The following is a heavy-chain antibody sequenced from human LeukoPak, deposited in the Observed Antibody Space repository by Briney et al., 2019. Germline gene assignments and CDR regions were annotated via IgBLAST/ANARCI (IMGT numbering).Heavy chain of an antibody. Sequence: GGSLRLSCAASGFTVSSNYMSWVRQAPGKGLEWVSVIYSGGSTYYADSVKGRFTVSRDNAKNLVFLQMNSLRAEDTAVYYCATVQDGSASWYEYFQHWGQGTLVIVSS. CDR3: ATVQDGSASWYEYFQH. V-gene: IGHV3-66*01. J-gene: IGHJ1*01. CDR1: GFTVSSNY. D-gene: IGHD6-13*01. CDR2: IYSGGST.